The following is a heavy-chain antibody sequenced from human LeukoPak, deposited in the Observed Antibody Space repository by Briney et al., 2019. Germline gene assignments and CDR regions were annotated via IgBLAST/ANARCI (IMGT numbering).Heavy chain of an antibody. V-gene: IGHV4-59*08. Sequence: SETLSLTCTVSGGSISSYYWSWIRQPPGKGLEWIGYIYYSGSTNYNPSLKSRVTISVDTSKNQFSLKLSSVTAADTAVYYCARQAPYDILTGYHYGMDVWGQGTTVTVSS. D-gene: IGHD3-9*01. CDR3: ARQAPYDILTGYHYGMDV. J-gene: IGHJ6*02. CDR2: IYYSGST. CDR1: GGSISSYY.